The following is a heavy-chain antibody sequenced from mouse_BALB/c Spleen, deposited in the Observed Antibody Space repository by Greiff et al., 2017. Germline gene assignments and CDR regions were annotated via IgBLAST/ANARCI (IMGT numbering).Heavy chain of an antibody. J-gene: IGHJ4*01. V-gene: IGHV5-6-4*01. Sequence: EVMLVESGGGLVKPGGSLKLSCAASGFTFSSYTMSWVRQTPEKRLEWVATISSGGSYTYYPDSVKGRFTISRDNAKNTLYLQMSSLKSEDTAMYYCTRGGGLRRYYAMDYWGQGTSVTVSS. CDR1: GFTFSSYT. CDR2: ISSGGSYT. D-gene: IGHD2-4*01. CDR3: TRGGGLRRYYAMDY.